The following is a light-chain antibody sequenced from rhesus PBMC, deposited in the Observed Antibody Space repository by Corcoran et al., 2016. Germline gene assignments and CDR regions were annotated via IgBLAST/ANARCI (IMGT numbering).Light chain of an antibody. CDR3: QLYSSRPRT. Sequence: DIQMTQSPSSLSASVGDTVTITRRASQGISSWSAWYQQKPGKAPKLLNYKAASLQSGVPPRFSGLGAGTAFTLPISRLQSEDFATYSCQLYSSRPRTFGQGTKVQVK. CDR2: KAA. J-gene: IGKJ1*01. CDR1: QGISSW. V-gene: IGKV1-22*01.